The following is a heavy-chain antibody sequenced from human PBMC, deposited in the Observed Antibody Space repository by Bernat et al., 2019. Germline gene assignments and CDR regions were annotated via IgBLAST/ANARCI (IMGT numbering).Heavy chain of an antibody. CDR2: INEDGSEK. V-gene: IGHV3-7*03. Sequence: EVQLVESGGGLVQPGGSLRLSCAASGFTFSGDWMGWVRQAPGKGLEWVANINEDGSEKYYVDSVKGRFTISRDNAKNSLYLQMNSLRAEDTAVYYCARDQWRIFDYWGQGTLVPVSS. CDR3: ARDQWRIFDY. J-gene: IGHJ4*02. CDR1: GFTFSGDW. D-gene: IGHD6-19*01.